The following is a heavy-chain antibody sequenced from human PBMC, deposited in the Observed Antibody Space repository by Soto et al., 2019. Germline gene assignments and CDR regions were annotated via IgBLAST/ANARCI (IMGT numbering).Heavy chain of an antibody. CDR1: GFTFSSYA. Sequence: EVQLLESGGGLVQPGGSLRLSCAASGFTFSSYAMSWVCQAPGKGLEWVSAISGSGGSTYYADSVKGRFTISRDNSKNTLYLQMNSLRAEDTAVYYCAKDKWGNWGSDYWGQGTLVTVSS. CDR2: ISGSGGST. J-gene: IGHJ4*02. D-gene: IGHD7-27*01. CDR3: AKDKWGNWGSDY. V-gene: IGHV3-23*01.